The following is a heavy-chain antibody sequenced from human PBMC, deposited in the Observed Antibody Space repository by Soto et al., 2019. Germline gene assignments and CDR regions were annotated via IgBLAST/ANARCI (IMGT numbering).Heavy chain of an antibody. V-gene: IGHV1-3*01. Sequence: QVQLVQSGAEVKKPGASVKVSCKASGYTFTSYAMHWVRQAPGQRLEWMGWINAGNGNTKYPQKFQGRVTITRDTSASTAYMELSSLRSEDTAVYYCARVVGIAVDDYWGQGTLVTVSS. CDR3: ARVVGIAVDDY. J-gene: IGHJ4*02. CDR2: INAGNGNT. CDR1: GYTFTSYA. D-gene: IGHD6-19*01.